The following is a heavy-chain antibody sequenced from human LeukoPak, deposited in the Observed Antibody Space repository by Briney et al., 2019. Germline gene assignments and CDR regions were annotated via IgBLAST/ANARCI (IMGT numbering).Heavy chain of an antibody. CDR3: ARDWAERTAAAGTGY. CDR1: GFTFSSYS. V-gene: IGHV3-21*01. D-gene: IGHD6-13*01. Sequence: PGGSLRLSCAASGFTFSSYSMNWVRQAPGKGLEWVSSISSSSSYIYYADSVKGRFTISRDNAKNSLYLQMNSLRAEDTAVYYCARDWAERTAAAGTGYWGQGTLVTVSS. J-gene: IGHJ4*02. CDR2: ISSSSSYI.